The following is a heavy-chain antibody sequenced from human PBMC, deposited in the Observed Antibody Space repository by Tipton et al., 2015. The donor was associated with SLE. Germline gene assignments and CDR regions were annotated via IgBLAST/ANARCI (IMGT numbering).Heavy chain of an antibody. Sequence: LRLSCTVSGGSISSYYWSWIRQPPGKGLEWIGYIYYSGSTNYNPSLKSRVTISVDTSKNQFSLSLSSVTAADTAVYYCARGGHSNSPNWFDPWGQGTLITVSS. D-gene: IGHD4-11*01. J-gene: IGHJ5*02. V-gene: IGHV4-59*12. CDR1: GGSISSYY. CDR2: IYYSGST. CDR3: ARGGHSNSPNWFDP.